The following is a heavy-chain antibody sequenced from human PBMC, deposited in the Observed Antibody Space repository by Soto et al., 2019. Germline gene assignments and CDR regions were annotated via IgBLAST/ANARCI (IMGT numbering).Heavy chain of an antibody. CDR2: IWSDGTKK. D-gene: IGHD6-13*01. J-gene: IGHJ4*02. V-gene: IGHV3-33*01. CDR1: VFAFINYG. CDR3: ARDWWEEPAGKETVSQFDY. Sequence: PGWSLRLSCTSSVFAFINYGIHWVRQAPGRGLEWVAVIWSDGTKKFYAGSVRGRFTISRDNSKNTIYLQMNSLRAEDTAVYYCARDWWEEPAGKETVSQFDYWGQGTLVTV.